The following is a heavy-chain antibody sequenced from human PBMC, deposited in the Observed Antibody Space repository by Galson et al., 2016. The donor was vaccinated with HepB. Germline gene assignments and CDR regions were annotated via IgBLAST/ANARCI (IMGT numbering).Heavy chain of an antibody. CDR1: GFTFSSYG. CDR3: ARDDNDNSGYYAWLDY. V-gene: IGHV3-33*01. Sequence: SLRLSCAGSGFTFSSYGIHRVRQAPGKGLEWVAVIWYDGSRTSYAASVRGRFAISRDDSKNTVYLQMNSLRAEDTAVYYCARDDNDNSGYYAWLDYWGQGTLVTVSS. D-gene: IGHD3-22*01. CDR2: IWYDGSRT. J-gene: IGHJ4*02.